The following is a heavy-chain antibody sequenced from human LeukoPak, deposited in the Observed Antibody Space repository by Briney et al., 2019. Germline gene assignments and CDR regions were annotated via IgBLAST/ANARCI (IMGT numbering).Heavy chain of an antibody. J-gene: IGHJ4*02. V-gene: IGHV3-74*01. Sequence: GGFLRLPCAASGFTFSSYWMHWVRQGPGKGLVWVSRIKSDGTSTNYADSVKGRFTISRDNAKNTLYLQMNSLGVEDTAVYYCVRDHGDYYFDYWGQGTLVTVSS. CDR1: GFTFSSYW. CDR2: IKSDGTST. CDR3: VRDHGDYYFDY. D-gene: IGHD4-17*01.